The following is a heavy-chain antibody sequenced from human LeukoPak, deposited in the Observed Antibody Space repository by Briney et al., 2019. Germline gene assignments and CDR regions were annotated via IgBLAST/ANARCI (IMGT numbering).Heavy chain of an antibody. D-gene: IGHD2-2*02. V-gene: IGHV3-21*01. CDR2: ISSTSIYI. Sequence: GGSLRLSCAASGFTFSTFTMNWVRQAPGEGLEWVSSISSTSIYIYYADSVKGRFTISRDNAEKPLYLQMNSLRPEDTAVYYCARDGGERYCSSTGCYKDRFDPWGQGTLVTVSS. J-gene: IGHJ5*02. CDR3: ARDGGERYCSSTGCYKDRFDP. CDR1: GFTFSTFT.